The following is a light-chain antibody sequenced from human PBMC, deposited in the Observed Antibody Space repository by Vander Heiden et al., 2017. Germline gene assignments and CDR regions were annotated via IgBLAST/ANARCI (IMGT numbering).Light chain of an antibody. CDR2: LGS. CDR3: RQSLQAPRS. Sequence: QSPKLLIYLGSNWACGVPDSFSGCGSVSDFTLKISRVEAEDVGVYYCRQSLQAPRSFGGGTKVEIK. V-gene: IGKV2-28*01. J-gene: IGKJ4*01.